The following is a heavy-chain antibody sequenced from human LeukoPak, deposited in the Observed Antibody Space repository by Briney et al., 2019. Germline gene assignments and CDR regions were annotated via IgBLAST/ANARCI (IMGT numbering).Heavy chain of an antibody. J-gene: IGHJ4*02. CDR3: ARELDGGYFDY. D-gene: IGHD1-1*01. CDR1: GYTFTTYY. CDR2: IKTSGGNT. V-gene: IGHV1-46*01. Sequence: ASVKVSFKASGYTFTTYYMHWVRQAPGQGLEWMGIIKTSGGNTNYAQKFQGRVTMTRDTSTRTVYMELSSLRSEDTAVYYCARELDGGYFDYWGQGTLVTVSS.